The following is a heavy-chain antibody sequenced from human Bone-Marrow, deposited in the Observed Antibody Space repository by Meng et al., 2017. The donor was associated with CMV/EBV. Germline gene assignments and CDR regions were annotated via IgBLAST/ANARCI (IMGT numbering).Heavy chain of an antibody. D-gene: IGHD6-13*01. V-gene: IGHV3-69-1*01. CDR1: GFKFIDYY. J-gene: IGHJ3*02. CDR2: ISSSSTI. Sequence: GESLKISCAASGFKFIDYYMSWIRQAPGKGLEWGSSISSSSTIYYAGSVKGRFTISRDNAKNSLYLQMNSLRAEDTALYYCAKLSKAAAGTDAFDIWGQGTMVTVSS. CDR3: AKLSKAAAGTDAFDI.